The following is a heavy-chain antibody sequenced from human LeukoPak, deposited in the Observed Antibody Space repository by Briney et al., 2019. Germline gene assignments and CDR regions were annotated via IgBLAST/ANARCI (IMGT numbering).Heavy chain of an antibody. CDR1: GFTFSSYG. Sequence: GGSLRLFCAASGFTFSSYGMHWVRQAPGKGLEWGAFIRYDGSNKYYADSVKGRFPISRDNSKNTLYLQMNSLRAEDTAVYYCAKSPGYCSSTSCHVVHYYYYYMDVWGKGTTVTVSS. V-gene: IGHV3-30*02. CDR2: IRYDGSNK. CDR3: AKSPGYCSSTSCHVVHYYYYYMDV. D-gene: IGHD2-2*01. J-gene: IGHJ6*03.